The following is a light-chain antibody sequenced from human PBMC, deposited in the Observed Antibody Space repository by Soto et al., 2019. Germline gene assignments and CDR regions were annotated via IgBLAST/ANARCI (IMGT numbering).Light chain of an antibody. CDR2: EVS. CDR3: SAYTVSRTYV. CDR1: SRDVGGYNY. V-gene: IGLV2-14*01. J-gene: IGLJ1*01. Sequence: QSVLTQPASVSGSPGQSITISCTGTSRDVGGYNYVSWHQQHPGKAPKVIITEVSNRPSGVSNRFSGSRSGNTASLTISGLQGEDEADYYCSAYTVSRTYVFGTGTKVTVL.